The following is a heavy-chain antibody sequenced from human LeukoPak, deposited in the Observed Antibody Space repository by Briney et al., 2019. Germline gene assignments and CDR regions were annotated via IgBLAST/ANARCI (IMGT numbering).Heavy chain of an antibody. D-gene: IGHD3-22*01. CDR1: GFTFRSHA. CDR3: ARGTAIVADY. Sequence: GGSLRLSCVGSGFTFRSHAMSWVRQAPEKGLEFVSGIYENGGTTYYADSVKGRFTISRDNSKNTLYLQMNSLRAEDTAVYYCARGTAIVADYWGQGTLVTVSS. CDR2: IYENGGTT. J-gene: IGHJ4*02. V-gene: IGHV3-23*01.